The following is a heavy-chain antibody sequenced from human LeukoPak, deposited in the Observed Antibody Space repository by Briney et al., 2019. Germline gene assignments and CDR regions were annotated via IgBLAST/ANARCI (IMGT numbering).Heavy chain of an antibody. Sequence: GGSLRLSCAASGFTFSSYSMNWVRQAPGKGLEWVSSVSSSSSYIYYADSVKGRFTISRDNAKNSLYLQMNSLRAEDTAVYYCARDRMGGTTDYWGQGTLVTVSS. CDR3: ARDRMGGTTDY. CDR2: VSSSSSYI. CDR1: GFTFSSYS. V-gene: IGHV3-21*01. D-gene: IGHD1-7*01. J-gene: IGHJ4*02.